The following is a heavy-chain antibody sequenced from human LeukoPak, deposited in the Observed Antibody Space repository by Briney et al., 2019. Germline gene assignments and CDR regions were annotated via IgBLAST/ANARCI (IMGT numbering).Heavy chain of an antibody. D-gene: IGHD1-1*01. J-gene: IGHJ4*02. V-gene: IGHV1-46*01. CDR3: ARDRGTTGTTGVYFDY. CDR2: INPSGGST. Sequence: ASVKVSFKSSGYTFTSYYMHWVRQAPGQGLEWMGIINPSGGSTSYAQKFQGRATMTRDTSTSTVYMELSSLRSEDTAVYYCARDRGTTGTTGVYFDYWGQGTLVTVSS. CDR1: GYTFTSYY.